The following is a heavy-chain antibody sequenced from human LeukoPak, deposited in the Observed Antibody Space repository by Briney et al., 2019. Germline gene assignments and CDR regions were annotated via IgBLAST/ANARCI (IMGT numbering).Heavy chain of an antibody. J-gene: IGHJ4*02. CDR1: GFTFSSYW. CDR2: INSDGSST. D-gene: IGHD3-9*01. V-gene: IGHV3-74*01. Sequence: GGSLRLSCAASGFTFSSYWMHWVRQAPGKGLVWVSRINSDGSSTSYADSVKGRFTISRDNAKNTLYLQMNSLRAEDTAVYYCAREELPSFDWFRSPNMFDYWGQGTLVTVSS. CDR3: AREELPSFDWFRSPNMFDY.